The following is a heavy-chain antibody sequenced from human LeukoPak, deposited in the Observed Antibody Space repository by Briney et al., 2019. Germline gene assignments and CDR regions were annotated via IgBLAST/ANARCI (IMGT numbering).Heavy chain of an antibody. CDR2: IYPDDSET. CDR3: ARHTRAIPFDY. V-gene: IGHV5-51*01. CDR1: GYSFTNYW. Sequence: ESLKISCKGSGYSFTNYWIGWVRQMPGKGLEWMGIIYPDDSETRYSPSFQGQVTISADKSISTAYLQWSSLKASDTAMYYCARHTRAIPFDYWGQGTLVTVSS. D-gene: IGHD2-21*01. J-gene: IGHJ4*02.